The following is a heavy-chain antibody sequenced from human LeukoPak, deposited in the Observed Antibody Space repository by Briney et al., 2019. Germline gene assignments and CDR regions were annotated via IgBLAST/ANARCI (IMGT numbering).Heavy chain of an antibody. CDR3: ARTPPGGASHYYYYMYV. D-gene: IGHD3-10*01. CDR1: GYTFTGYY. CDR2: INPNSGGT. Sequence: ASVKVSCKASGYTFTGYYMHWVRQAPGQGLEWMGWINPNSGGTNYAQKFQGRVTMTRDTSISTAYMELSRLRSDDTAVYYCARTPPGGASHYYYYMYVWGKGTTVTVSS. J-gene: IGHJ6*03. V-gene: IGHV1-2*02.